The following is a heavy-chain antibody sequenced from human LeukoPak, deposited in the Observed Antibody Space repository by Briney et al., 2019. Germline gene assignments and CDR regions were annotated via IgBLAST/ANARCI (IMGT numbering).Heavy chain of an antibody. CDR3: ARVSSSSWWALDY. CDR2: ISYDGSNK. Sequence: GGSLRLSCAASGFSFDSNAMHWVRQAPGKGLEWMAVISYDGSNKFHADSVKGRFTISRDNAKNTLYLQMNSLRPEDTAVYYCARVSSSSWWALDYWGQGTLVTVSS. CDR1: GFSFDSNA. V-gene: IGHV3-30*04. D-gene: IGHD6-13*01. J-gene: IGHJ4*02.